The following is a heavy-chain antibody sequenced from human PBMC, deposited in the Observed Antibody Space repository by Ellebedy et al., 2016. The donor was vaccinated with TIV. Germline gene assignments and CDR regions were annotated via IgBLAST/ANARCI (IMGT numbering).Heavy chain of an antibody. CDR1: GVTVSSTSYY. CDR3: ARTDPWQPIDD. J-gene: IGHJ4*02. CDR2: LYYSGSP. D-gene: IGHD2-21*02. Sequence: MPGGSLRLSCSVSGVTVSSTSYYWAWIRQPPGKGLEYIGSLYYSGSPYYNPSFKSRVTLSADTSKNQFSLNLRTVTAADTAVYYCARTDPWQPIDDWGQGILVSVSS. V-gene: IGHV4-39*01.